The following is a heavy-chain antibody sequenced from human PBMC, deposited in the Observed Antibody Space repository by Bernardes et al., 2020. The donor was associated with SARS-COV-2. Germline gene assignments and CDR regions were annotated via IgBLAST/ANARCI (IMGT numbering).Heavy chain of an antibody. CDR2: IKSEIHGGTI. CDR1: GFTVSDAW. D-gene: IGHD3-3*01. J-gene: IGHJ6*02. CDR3: NIGVVIDDSLIDV. Sequence: GGSLRLSCIASGFTVSDAWMSWVRQAPGKGLEWVGYIKSEIHGGTIVHAAPLKGRFTISRDDPKNTLYLQMNRLTTEDTAVYYCNIGVVIDDSLIDVWGQGTTVTVSS. V-gene: IGHV3-15*01.